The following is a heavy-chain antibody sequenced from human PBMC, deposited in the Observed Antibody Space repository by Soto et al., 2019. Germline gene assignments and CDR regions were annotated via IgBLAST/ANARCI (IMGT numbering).Heavy chain of an antibody. J-gene: IGHJ5*02. V-gene: IGHV3-7*03. CDR2: IKQDGSEK. Sequence: EVQLVESGGGLVQPGGSLRLSCAASGFTFSSYWMSWVRQAPGKGLEWVANIKQDGSEKYYVDSVKGRFTISRDNAKNSLYLQMNSLRAEDTAVYYCARESLYDYYDNWFDPWGQGTLVTVSS. CDR3: ARESLYDYYDNWFDP. CDR1: GFTFSSYW. D-gene: IGHD3-10*01.